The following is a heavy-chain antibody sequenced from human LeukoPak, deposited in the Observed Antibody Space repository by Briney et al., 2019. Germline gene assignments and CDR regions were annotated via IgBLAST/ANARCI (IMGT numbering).Heavy chain of an antibody. Sequence: SVKVSCKASGGTFSSYAISWVRQVPGQGLEWMGGIIPIFGTANYAQKFQGRVTITADESTSTAYMELSSLRSEDTAVYYCASTKWFDDSSGYYWTFDYWGQGTLVTVSS. CDR1: GGTFSSYA. J-gene: IGHJ4*02. CDR3: ASTKWFDDSSGYYWTFDY. D-gene: IGHD3-22*01. V-gene: IGHV1-69*13. CDR2: IIPIFGTA.